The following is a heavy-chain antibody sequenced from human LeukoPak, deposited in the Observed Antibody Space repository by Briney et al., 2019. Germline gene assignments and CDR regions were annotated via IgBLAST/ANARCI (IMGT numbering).Heavy chain of an antibody. CDR3: ARYSRRVPRHWYFDL. V-gene: IGHV4-34*01. CDR1: GGSFSGYY. Sequence: PSETLSLTCAVYGGSFSGYYWSWIRQPPGKGLEWIGEINHSGSTNYNPSLKSRVTISVDTSKSQFSLKLSSVTAADTAVYYCARYSRRVPRHWYFDLWGRGTLVTVSS. CDR2: INHSGST. J-gene: IGHJ2*01. D-gene: IGHD1-1*01.